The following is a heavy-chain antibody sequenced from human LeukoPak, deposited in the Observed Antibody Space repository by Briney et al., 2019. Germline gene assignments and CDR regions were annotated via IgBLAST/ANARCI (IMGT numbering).Heavy chain of an antibody. CDR3: AKGGRYFDWLSPLPYYYGMDV. CDR1: GFTFSSYG. D-gene: IGHD3-9*01. J-gene: IGHJ6*02. V-gene: IGHV3-30*02. Sequence: GGSLRLSCAAAGFTFSSYGMQWVSPAPGKGMEWVAFIRYDGSNKYYADSAKGRFTISRDNSKNTLYLQMNRLRAEDTAVYYCAKGGRYFDWLSPLPYYYGMDVWGQGTTVTVSS. CDR2: IRYDGSNK.